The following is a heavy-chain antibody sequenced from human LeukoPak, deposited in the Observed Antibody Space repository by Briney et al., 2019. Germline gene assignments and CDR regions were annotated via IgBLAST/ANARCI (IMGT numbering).Heavy chain of an antibody. V-gene: IGHV4-34*01. CDR2: INHSGST. CDR1: GGSFSGYY. Sequence: SETLSLTCAVYGGSFSGYYWRWIRQPPGKGLEWIGEINHSGSTNYNPSLKSRVTISVDTSKNQFSLKLSSVTAADTAVYYCARGPSYYDFWSGYFPYYYGMDVWGQGTTVTVSS. D-gene: IGHD3-3*01. J-gene: IGHJ6*02. CDR3: ARGPSYYDFWSGYFPYYYGMDV.